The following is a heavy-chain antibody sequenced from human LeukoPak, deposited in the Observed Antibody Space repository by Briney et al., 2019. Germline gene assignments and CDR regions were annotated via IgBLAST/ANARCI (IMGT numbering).Heavy chain of an antibody. J-gene: IGHJ3*02. CDR2: IYTSGST. CDR1: GGSISSYY. D-gene: IGHD3-10*01. V-gene: IGHV4-4*07. CDR3: ARETTGNVLLWFGELSPFHDAFDI. Sequence: SETLSLTCTVSGGSISSYYWSWIRQPAGKGLEWIGRIYTSGSTNYNPSLKSRVTMSVDTSKNQFSLKLSSVTAADTAVYYCARETTGNVLLWFGELSPFHDAFDIWGQGTMVTVSS.